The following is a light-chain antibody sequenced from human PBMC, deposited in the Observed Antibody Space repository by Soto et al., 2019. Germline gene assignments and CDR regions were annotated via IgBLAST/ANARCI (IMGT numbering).Light chain of an antibody. CDR2: GAS. V-gene: IGKV3-20*01. J-gene: IGKJ2*01. CDR1: QSVRSNY. Sequence: EIVLTQSPGTLSLSPGERATLSCRASQSVRSNYLAWYQQKPGQAPRLLIYGASRGAAGIPDRFSGSGSGTDFTLTLSRLEPEDFAVYFCEQYGGSPMFTFGQGTKLEVK. CDR3: EQYGGSPMFT.